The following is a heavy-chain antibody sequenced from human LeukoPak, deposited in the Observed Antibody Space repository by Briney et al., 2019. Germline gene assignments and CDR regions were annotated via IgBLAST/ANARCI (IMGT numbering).Heavy chain of an antibody. V-gene: IGHV4-39*01. CDR1: GGSISSSSYY. CDR3: ARQVATMEAFDI. CDR2: IYYSGST. D-gene: IGHD5-12*01. J-gene: IGHJ3*02. Sequence: SETLSLTCTVSGGSISSSSYYWGWIRQPPGKGLEWIGSIYYSGSTYYNPSLKSRVTISVDTSKNQFSLKLSSVTAADTAVYHCARQVATMEAFDIWGQGTMVTVSS.